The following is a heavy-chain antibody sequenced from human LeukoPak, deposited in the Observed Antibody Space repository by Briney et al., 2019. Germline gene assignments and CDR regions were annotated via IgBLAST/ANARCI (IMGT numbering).Heavy chain of an antibody. V-gene: IGHV4-39*07. CDR3: ARVEATAGTWFDP. J-gene: IGHJ5*02. D-gene: IGHD6-13*01. CDR1: GGSISSSSYY. Sequence: SETLSLTCTVSGGSISSSSYYWGWIRQPPRKRPQWIGSIYYSGSTYYNPSLKSRVTISVDTSKNQFSLKLSSVTAADTAVYYCARVEATAGTWFDPWGQGTLVTVSS. CDR2: IYYSGST.